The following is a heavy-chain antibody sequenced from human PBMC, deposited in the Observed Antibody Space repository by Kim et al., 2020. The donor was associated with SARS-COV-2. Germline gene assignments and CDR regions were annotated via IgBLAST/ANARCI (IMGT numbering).Heavy chain of an antibody. CDR1: GGSISSSSYY. V-gene: IGHV4-39*01. D-gene: IGHD3-10*01. Sequence: SETLSLTCTVSGGSISSSSYYWGWIRQPPGKGLEWIGSIYYSGSTYYNPSLKSRVTISVDTSKNQFSLKLSSVTAADTAVYYCARRSVTMGAYYFDYWGQGTLVTVSS. CDR3: ARRSVTMGAYYFDY. J-gene: IGHJ4*02. CDR2: IYYSGST.